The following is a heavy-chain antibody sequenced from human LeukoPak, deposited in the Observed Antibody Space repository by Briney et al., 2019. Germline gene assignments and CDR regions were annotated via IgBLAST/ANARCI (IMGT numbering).Heavy chain of an antibody. D-gene: IGHD2-2*01. CDR1: GYTFTGYY. J-gene: IGHJ3*02. V-gene: IGHV1-2*02. Sequence: ASVKVSCKASGYTFTGYYMHWVRQAPGQGLEWMGWINPNSGGTNYAQKFQGRVTMTRDTSISTAYMELSRLRSDDTAVYYCARVVVGHCSSTSCLSKGAFDIWGQGTMVTVSS. CDR2: INPNSGGT. CDR3: ARVVVGHCSSTSCLSKGAFDI.